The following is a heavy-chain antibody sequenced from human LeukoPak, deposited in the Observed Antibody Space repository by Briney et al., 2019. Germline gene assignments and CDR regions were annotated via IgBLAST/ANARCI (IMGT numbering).Heavy chain of an antibody. CDR3: ARVNCGGDCYSDRGAFDI. D-gene: IGHD2-21*02. Sequence: GASVKVSCKASGYTFTNYGITWVRQAPGQGLEWMGGIIPIFGTANYAQKFQGRVTITADESTSTAYMELSSLRSEDTAVYYCARVNCGGDCYSDRGAFDIWGQGTMVTVSS. CDR2: IIPIFGTA. CDR1: GYTFTNYG. J-gene: IGHJ3*02. V-gene: IGHV1-69*13.